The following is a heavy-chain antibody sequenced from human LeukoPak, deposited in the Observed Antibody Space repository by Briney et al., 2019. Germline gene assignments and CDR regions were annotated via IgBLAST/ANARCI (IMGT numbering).Heavy chain of an antibody. J-gene: IGHJ5*02. V-gene: IGHV1-2*06. CDR1: GYTFTGYY. CDR3: ARAVVNRGYQLLYNNWFDP. D-gene: IGHD2-2*02. Sequence: ASVKVSCKASGYTFTGYYMHWVRQAPGQGLEWMGRINPNSGGTNYAQKFQGRVTMTRDTSISTAYMELSSLRSEDTAVYYCARAVVNRGYQLLYNNWFDPWGQGTLVTVSS. CDR2: INPNSGGT.